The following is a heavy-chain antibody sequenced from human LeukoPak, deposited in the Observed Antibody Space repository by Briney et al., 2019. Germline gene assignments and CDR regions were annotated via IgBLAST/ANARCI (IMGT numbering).Heavy chain of an antibody. CDR1: GYTFTAYY. V-gene: IGHV1-2*02. Sequence: ASVKVSCTASGYTFTAYYIHWVRQAPGQGLEWMGWINPNSGDTKYSQKFQGRVTMTRDTSIITTYMELSGLTSDDTAVYYCARGYYDSGGPRLDYWGQGTLVTVSS. D-gene: IGHD3-22*01. J-gene: IGHJ4*02. CDR2: INPNSGDT. CDR3: ARGYYDSGGPRLDY.